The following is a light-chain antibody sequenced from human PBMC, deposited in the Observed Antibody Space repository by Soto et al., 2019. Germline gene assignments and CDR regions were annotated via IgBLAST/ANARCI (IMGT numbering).Light chain of an antibody. CDR1: SSDVGNYNF. V-gene: IGLV2-23*01. Sequence: QSALTQPASVSGSPGQSITISCIGTSSDVGNYNFVSWYQQHPGKAPKLIICEVSNRPSGISSRFSGSKSGNTASLTSSGLRAEDEADYYCCSYAGSGTLLFGGGTKLTVL. J-gene: IGLJ2*01. CDR3: CSYAGSGTLL. CDR2: EVS.